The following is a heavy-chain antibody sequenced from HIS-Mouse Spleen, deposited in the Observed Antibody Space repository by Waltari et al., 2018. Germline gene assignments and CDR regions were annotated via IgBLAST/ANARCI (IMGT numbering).Heavy chain of an antibody. D-gene: IGHD4-4*01. V-gene: IGHV1-8*01. Sequence: QVQLVQSGAEVKKPGASVKVSCKASGYTFTSYDINWVRQATGQGLEWMGWMNPNSGNTAYAQTFQGRVTMTRNTSRSTAYMELSSLRSEDTAVYYCARGHDYSNYFDYWGQGTLVTVAS. CDR1: GYTFTSYD. CDR2: MNPNSGNT. J-gene: IGHJ4*02. CDR3: ARGHDYSNYFDY.